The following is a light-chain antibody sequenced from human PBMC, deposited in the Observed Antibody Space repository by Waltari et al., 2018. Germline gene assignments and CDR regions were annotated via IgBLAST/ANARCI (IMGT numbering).Light chain of an antibody. J-gene: IGKJ4*01. CDR2: GAF. CDR3: QQYNNWPLT. Sequence: IVMTQSPATLSVSPGDGATLSCRARQSISTNLAWYQQKPGQAPRLLIYGAFTRATGIPTRFSGSGSGTDFTLTISSLQSEDFAVYYCQQYNNWPLTFGGGTKVEIK. V-gene: IGKV3-15*01. CDR1: QSISTN.